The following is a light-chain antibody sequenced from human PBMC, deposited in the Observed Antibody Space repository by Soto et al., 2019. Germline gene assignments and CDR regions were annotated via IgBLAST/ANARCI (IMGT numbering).Light chain of an antibody. CDR2: GAS. Sequence: EIVMMQSPATLSGSPGGRATLSCRASQIIANNLAWYQQKPGQAPRLLIYGASTRAPGIPARFSGSGSGTEFTLTISCLQSEDFAIYYCQHYNNWPPWTFGQGTKVDSK. J-gene: IGKJ1*01. V-gene: IGKV3-15*01. CDR3: QHYNNWPPWT. CDR1: QIIANN.